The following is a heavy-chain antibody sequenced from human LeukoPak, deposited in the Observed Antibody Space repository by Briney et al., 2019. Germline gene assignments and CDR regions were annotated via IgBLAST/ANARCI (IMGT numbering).Heavy chain of an antibody. Sequence: SGPTLVKPTQTLTLTCTFSGFSLSTTGVGVGWIRLPPGKALEWLALVYWDDDKRYSPSLKSRLAITRATSKNQVVLTMTNMDPVDTATYYCAHRPPLGPIDYFDYWGQGTLVTVSS. CDR3: AHRPPLGPIDYFDY. D-gene: IGHD7-27*01. CDR1: GFSLSTTGVG. V-gene: IGHV2-5*02. J-gene: IGHJ4*02. CDR2: VYWDDDK.